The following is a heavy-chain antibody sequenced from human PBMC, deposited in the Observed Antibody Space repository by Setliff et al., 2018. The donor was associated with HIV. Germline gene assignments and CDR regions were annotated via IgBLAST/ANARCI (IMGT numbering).Heavy chain of an antibody. Sequence: SETLSLTCAVYGGSFSGYYWSWIRQPPGKGLEWIGEINHYGSTNYNPSLKSRVTISVDTSKNQFSLKLSSVTAADTAVYYCATYADRESNRFDPWGQGILVTVSS. D-gene: IGHD3-10*01. V-gene: IGHV4-34*01. CDR2: INHYGST. J-gene: IGHJ5*02. CDR1: GGSFSGYY. CDR3: ATYADRESNRFDP.